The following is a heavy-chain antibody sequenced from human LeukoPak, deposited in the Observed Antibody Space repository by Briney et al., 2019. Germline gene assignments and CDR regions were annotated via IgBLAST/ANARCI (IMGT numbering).Heavy chain of an antibody. V-gene: IGHV1-8*03. D-gene: IGHD1-7*01. J-gene: IGHJ6*03. Sequence: ASVKVSCKASGYTFTSYDINWVRQATGQGLEWMGWMNPNSGNTGYAQKFQVRVTITRNTSISTAYMQLSSLRSEDTAVYYCARDRTGTTSHYYYYYMDVWGKGTTVTVSS. CDR2: MNPNSGNT. CDR3: ARDRTGTTSHYYYYYMDV. CDR1: GYTFTSYD.